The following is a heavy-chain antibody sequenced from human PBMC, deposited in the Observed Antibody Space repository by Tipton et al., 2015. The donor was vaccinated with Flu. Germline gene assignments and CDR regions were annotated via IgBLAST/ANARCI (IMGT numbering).Heavy chain of an antibody. J-gene: IGHJ4*02. V-gene: IGHV4-38-2*02. Sequence: TLSLTCSVSGGSVGSPYCWGWIRQPPGKGLEWIGSIFHSGNSYHNPSLKSRVTMAVETSKNQFSLKLSSVTAADTAIYYCAKVIPEIVAGLDYWGQGTLVTVSS. CDR3: AKVIPEIVAGLDY. CDR1: GGSVGSPYC. CDR2: IFHSGNS. D-gene: IGHD5-12*01.